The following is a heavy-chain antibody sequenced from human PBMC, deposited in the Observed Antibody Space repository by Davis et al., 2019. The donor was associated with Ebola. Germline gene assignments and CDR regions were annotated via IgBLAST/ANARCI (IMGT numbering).Heavy chain of an antibody. CDR2: IYYSGST. CDR3: ARGLTGTLYYYYGMDV. CDR1: GGSISSSSYY. Sequence: SETLSLTCAVYGGSISSSSYYWGWIRQPPGKGLEWIGSIYYSGSTYYNPSLKSRVTISVDTSKNQFSLKLSSVTAADTAVYYCARGLTGTLYYYYGMDVWGQGTTVTVSS. D-gene: IGHD1-20*01. J-gene: IGHJ6*02. V-gene: IGHV4-39*07.